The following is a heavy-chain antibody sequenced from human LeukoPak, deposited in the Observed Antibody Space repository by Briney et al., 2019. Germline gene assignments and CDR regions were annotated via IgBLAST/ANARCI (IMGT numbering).Heavy chain of an antibody. CDR2: INSDGSST. CDR3: ASLGYDFWSGYNYGMDV. CDR1: GFTFSSYW. V-gene: IGHV3-74*01. Sequence: QPEGSLRLSCAASGFTFSSYWMHWVRQAPGKGLVWVSRINSDGSSTSYADSVKGRFTISRDNAENTLYLQMNSLRAEDTAVYYCASLGYDFWSGYNYGMDVWGQGTTVTVSS. J-gene: IGHJ6*02. D-gene: IGHD3-3*01.